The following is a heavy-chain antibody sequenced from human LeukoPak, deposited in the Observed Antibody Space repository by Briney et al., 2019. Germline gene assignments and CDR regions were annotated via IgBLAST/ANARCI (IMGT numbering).Heavy chain of an antibody. Sequence: ASVKVSCKASGYTFTSYAMHWVRQAPGQRLEWMGWINAGNGNTKYSQEFQGRVTMTRDMSTSTVYMELSSLRSEDTAVYYCARGRKWLPNWFDPWGQGTLVTVSS. CDR1: GYTFTSYA. CDR3: ARGRKWLPNWFDP. J-gene: IGHJ5*02. V-gene: IGHV1-3*03. D-gene: IGHD5-12*01. CDR2: INAGNGNT.